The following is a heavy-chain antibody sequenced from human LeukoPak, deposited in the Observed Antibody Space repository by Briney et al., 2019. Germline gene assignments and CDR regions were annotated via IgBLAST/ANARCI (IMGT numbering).Heavy chain of an antibody. J-gene: IGHJ5*02. Sequence: GASVNLSCTASGYTFTSYAMNWVRQAPGQGLEWMGWINTNTGNPTYAQGFTGRFVFSLDTSVSTAYLQISSLKAEDTAVYYCAIIGPIAARHPRYNWFDPWGQGTLVTVSS. V-gene: IGHV7-4-1*02. CDR3: AIIGPIAARHPRYNWFDP. CDR1: GYTFTSYA. D-gene: IGHD6-6*01. CDR2: INTNTGNP.